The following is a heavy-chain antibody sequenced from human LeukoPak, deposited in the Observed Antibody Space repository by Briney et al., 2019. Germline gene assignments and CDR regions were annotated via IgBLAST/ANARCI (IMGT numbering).Heavy chain of an antibody. CDR2: ITSSSSSM. V-gene: IGHV3-48*04. CDR3: ARVSGSYGDSAY. Sequence: GGSLRLSCAASGFTFSSYSMNWVRQAPGRGLEWISYITSSSSSMYYADSVKGRFTISRDNAKNSLYLQMNSLRAEDTAVYYCARVSGSYGDSAYWGQGTLVTVSS. CDR1: GFTFSSYS. D-gene: IGHD1-26*01. J-gene: IGHJ4*02.